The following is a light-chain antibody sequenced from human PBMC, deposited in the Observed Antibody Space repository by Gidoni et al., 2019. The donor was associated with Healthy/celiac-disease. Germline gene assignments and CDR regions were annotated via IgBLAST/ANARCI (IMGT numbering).Light chain of an antibody. Sequence: DSVMTQSPLSLPVTPGEPASISCRSSQSLLHSNGYNYLDWYLQKPGQSPQLLIYLGSNRAAGVPDRVSGSGSGTDFTLKSSRVEAEDVGVYYCMQALQTPWAFGQGTKVEIK. CDR2: LGS. V-gene: IGKV2-28*01. CDR1: QSLLHSNGYNY. J-gene: IGKJ1*01. CDR3: MQALQTPWA.